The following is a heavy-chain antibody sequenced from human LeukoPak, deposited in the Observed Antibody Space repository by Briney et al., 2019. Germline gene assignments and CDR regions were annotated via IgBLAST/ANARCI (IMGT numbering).Heavy chain of an antibody. J-gene: IGHJ4*02. CDR2: ISTSGVSA. Sequence: PGGSLRLSCPVSGFTFSSYAMSWVRQAPGRGLEWVSVISTSGVSAYYADAVKGRFTISRDNSKNTLYLQMNSLRAENTAVYYWAKDRGSGYHYFDYWGQGTLVTVSS. D-gene: IGHD3-22*01. CDR3: AKDRGSGYHYFDY. V-gene: IGHV3-23*01. CDR1: GFTFSSYA.